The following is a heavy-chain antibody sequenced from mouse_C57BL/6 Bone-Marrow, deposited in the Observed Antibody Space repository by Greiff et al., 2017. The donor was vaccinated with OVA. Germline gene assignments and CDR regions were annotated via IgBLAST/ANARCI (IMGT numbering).Heavy chain of an antibody. CDR1: GYTFTSYW. Sequence: QVQLQQPGAELVKPGASVKLSCKASGYTFTSYWMHWVKQRPGQGLEWIGMIHPNSGSTNYNEKFKSKATLTVDKSSSTAYMQLSSLTSEDSAVYYCARNGSYLNWYFDVWGTGTTVTVSS. J-gene: IGHJ1*03. CDR2: IHPNSGST. V-gene: IGHV1-64*01. CDR3: ARNGSYLNWYFDV. D-gene: IGHD2-3*01.